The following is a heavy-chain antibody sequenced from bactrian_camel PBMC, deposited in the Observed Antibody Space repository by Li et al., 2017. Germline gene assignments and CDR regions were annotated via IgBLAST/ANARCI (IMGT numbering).Heavy chain of an antibody. CDR2: INSGGDIT. CDR3: AADEGWVTYIGPY. D-gene: IGHD3*01. CDR1: GFTFSSVP. V-gene: IGHV3S26*01. J-gene: IGHJ4*01. Sequence: HVQLVESGGGLVQPGRSLRLSCAATGFTFSSVPMYWVRQAPGKGLEWVSHINSGGDITWYADSLKGRFTISKDNAKNTLYLQMDSLKPEDTAVYYCAADEGWVTYIGPYWGQGTQVTVS.